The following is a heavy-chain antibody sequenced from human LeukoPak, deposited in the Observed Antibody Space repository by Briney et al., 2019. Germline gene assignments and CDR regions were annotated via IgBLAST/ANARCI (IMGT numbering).Heavy chain of an antibody. CDR1: GFTFSSYA. D-gene: IGHD3-3*01. V-gene: IGHV3-23*01. J-gene: IGHJ4*02. CDR2: ISGSGGST. Sequence: SGGSLRLSCAASGFTFSSYAMSWVRQAPGKGLEWVSAISGSGGSTYYADSVKGRFTISRDNSKNTLYLQMNSLRAEDTAVYYCAKGSVIRTILPVDYWGQGTLVTVSS. CDR3: AKGSVIRTILPVDY.